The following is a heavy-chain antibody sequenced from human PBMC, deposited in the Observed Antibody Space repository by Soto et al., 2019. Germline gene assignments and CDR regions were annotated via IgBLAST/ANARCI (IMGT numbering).Heavy chain of an antibody. CDR1: GDSVSSNSAA. CDR2: TYYRSKWHN. Sequence: PSQTLSLTCAISGDSVSSNSAAWNWIRQSPSRGLEWLGRTYYRSKWHNDYAVSVKSRIRINPDTSKNQFSLQLNSVTPEDTAVYYCARGSDLRNYDILTGYSPPYYYYYGMDVWGQGTTVTVSS. CDR3: ARGSDLRNYDILTGYSPPYYYYYGMDV. D-gene: IGHD3-9*01. J-gene: IGHJ6*02. V-gene: IGHV6-1*01.